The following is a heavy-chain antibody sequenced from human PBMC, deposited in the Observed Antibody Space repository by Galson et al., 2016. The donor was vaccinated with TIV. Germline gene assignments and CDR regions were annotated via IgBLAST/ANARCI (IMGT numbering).Heavy chain of an antibody. J-gene: IGHJ4*02. CDR2: IRDTGVTT. V-gene: IGHV1-46*01. CDR1: GYTFTSYH. CDR3: AREMPATFFFDY. D-gene: IGHD2-2*01. Sequence: SVKVSCKASGYTFTSYHLHWVRQAPGQGLEWMGIIRDTGVTTTYPQRFQGRFTITRDTSTTTVYMELSSLRSEDTAVYYCAREMPATFFFDYWGQGTLVTVSS.